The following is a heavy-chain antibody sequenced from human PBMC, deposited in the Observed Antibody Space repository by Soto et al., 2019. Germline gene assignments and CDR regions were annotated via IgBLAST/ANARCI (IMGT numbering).Heavy chain of an antibody. CDR3: ARAAYDYIWGSYRSYYFDY. V-gene: IGHV1-18*01. CDR2: ISAYNGNT. D-gene: IGHD3-16*02. CDR1: GYTFTSYG. J-gene: IGHJ4*02. Sequence: ASVKVSCKASGYTFTSYGISWVRQAPGQGLEWMGWISAYNGNTNYAQKLQGRVTMTTDTSTSTAYMELRSLRSDDTAVYYCARAAYDYIWGSYRSYYFDYWGQGTLVTVSS.